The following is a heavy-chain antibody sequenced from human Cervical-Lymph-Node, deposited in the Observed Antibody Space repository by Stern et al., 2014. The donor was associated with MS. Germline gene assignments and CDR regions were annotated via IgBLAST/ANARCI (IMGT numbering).Heavy chain of an antibody. D-gene: IGHD5-18*01. CDR1: GYSFTSYW. Sequence: VQLVQSGAEVKKPGESLKLSCKGSGYSFTSYWIGWGRQLPGTGLEWMGIMYPGDSDTRYSPSFQGQFTISADKSSSTAYLHWSSLKASDTAMYYCARPGDDTAKYGLDVWGQGTTVTVSS. J-gene: IGHJ6*02. V-gene: IGHV5-51*01. CDR2: MYPGDSDT. CDR3: ARPGDDTAKYGLDV.